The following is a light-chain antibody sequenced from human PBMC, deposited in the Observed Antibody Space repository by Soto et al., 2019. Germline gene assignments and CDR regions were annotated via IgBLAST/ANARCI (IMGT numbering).Light chain of an antibody. CDR3: QQYGSSPRT. CDR2: DAS. CDR1: QSVSSY. V-gene: IGKV3-20*01. J-gene: IGKJ1*01. Sequence: EIVLTQSPASLSLSPGERVTLSCRASQSVSSYLAWYQQKPGQAPRLLIYDASNRATGIPARFSGSGSGTDFTLTISRLEPEDFAVYYCQQYGSSPRTFGQGTKVDIK.